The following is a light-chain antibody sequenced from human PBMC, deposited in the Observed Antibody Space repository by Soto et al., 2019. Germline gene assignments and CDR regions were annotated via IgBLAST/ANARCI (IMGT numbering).Light chain of an antibody. V-gene: IGKV3-15*01. Sequence: DIVMTQSPATLSVSPGEGATLSCSASQSVSSNLARYQQKPGQAPRLRIYVASARATGIPARFSGSGSGTEFTLTISSLQSEDFAVYYCQQYNNWPRTFGKGTKVEI. CDR3: QQYNNWPRT. CDR1: QSVSSN. CDR2: VAS. J-gene: IGKJ1*01.